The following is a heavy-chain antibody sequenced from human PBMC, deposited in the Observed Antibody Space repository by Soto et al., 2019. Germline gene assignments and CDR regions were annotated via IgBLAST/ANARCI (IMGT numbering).Heavy chain of an antibody. CDR1: VFSLTSPGMC. CDR3: ERSIRGPRRFNGMDV. V-gene: IGHV2-70*13. D-gene: IGHD1-20*01. Sequence: VTGPTLVNPTGTLALTCSFSVFSLTSPGMCVSWIRQPPGKALEWLALIERDDDDKYYSTSLKTRLTISKDTRKNQVVLTMANMDPADTGTYYCERSIRGPRRFNGMDVWGQGTTVNVSS. CDR2: IERDDDDK. J-gene: IGHJ6*02.